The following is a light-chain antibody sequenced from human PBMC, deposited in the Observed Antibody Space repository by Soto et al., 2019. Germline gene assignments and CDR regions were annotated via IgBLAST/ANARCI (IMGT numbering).Light chain of an antibody. Sequence: QSALTQPASVSGSPGQSITISCTGTSSDVGGYNYVSWYQQHPGKAPKLMIYDVSNRPSGVSNRFSGSKSGNTVSLTISGLQAGDEADYYCSSYTSSSTLLYVFGTGTKLTVL. J-gene: IGLJ1*01. V-gene: IGLV2-14*01. CDR2: DVS. CDR3: SSYTSSSTLLYV. CDR1: SSDVGGYNY.